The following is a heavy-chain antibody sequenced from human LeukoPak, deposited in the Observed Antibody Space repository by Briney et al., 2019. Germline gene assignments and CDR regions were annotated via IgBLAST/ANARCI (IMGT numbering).Heavy chain of an antibody. D-gene: IGHD3-3*01. CDR1: GGTFSSYA. J-gene: IGHJ3*02. CDR3: ARDRITIFEASFDI. CDR2: IIPIFGTA. V-gene: IGHV1-69*05. Sequence: ASVKVSCKASGGTFSSYAISWVRQAPGQGLEWMGRIIPIFGTANYAQKFQGRVTITTDESTSTTYMELSSLRSEDTAVYYCARDRITIFEASFDIWGQGTMVTVSS.